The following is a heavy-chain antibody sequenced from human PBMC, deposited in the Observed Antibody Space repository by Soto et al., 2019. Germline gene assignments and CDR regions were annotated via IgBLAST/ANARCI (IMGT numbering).Heavy chain of an antibody. CDR2: INPNSGGT. J-gene: IGHJ6*02. D-gene: IGHD3-10*01. Sequence: SVKVACKASGYTFTCYYMHCVRQAPGQGLEWMGWINPNSGGTNYAQKFQGRVTMTRGTSISTAYMELSRLRSDDTAVYYCARFPWFGESPMDVWGQGTTVTVSS. CDR3: ARFPWFGESPMDV. V-gene: IGHV1-2*02. CDR1: GYTFTCYY.